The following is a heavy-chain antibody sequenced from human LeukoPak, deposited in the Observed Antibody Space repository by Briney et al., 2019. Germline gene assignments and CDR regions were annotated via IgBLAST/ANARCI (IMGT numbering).Heavy chain of an antibody. CDR3: APRVVVISAPFDY. V-gene: IGHV3-30*02. CDR1: GFTFSSYG. CDR2: IRYDGSNK. Sequence: GGSLRLSCAASGFTFSSYGMHWVRQAPGKGLEWVAFIRYDGSNKYYADSVKGRFTISRDNSKNTLYLQMNSLRAEDTVVYYCAPRVVVISAPFDYWGQGTLVTVSS. D-gene: IGHD2-21*01. J-gene: IGHJ4*02.